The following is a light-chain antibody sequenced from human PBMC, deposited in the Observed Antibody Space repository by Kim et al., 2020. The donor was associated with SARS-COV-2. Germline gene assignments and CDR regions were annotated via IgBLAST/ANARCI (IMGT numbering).Light chain of an antibody. CDR3: QQYNNWPPWT. Sequence: PGERPSLSCRASQSVSSNLAWYQQKPGQAPRLLIYGASTRATGIPARFSGSGSGTEFTLTISSLQSEDFAVYYCQQYNNWPPWTFGQGTKVDIK. CDR2: GAS. CDR1: QSVSSN. V-gene: IGKV3-15*01. J-gene: IGKJ1*01.